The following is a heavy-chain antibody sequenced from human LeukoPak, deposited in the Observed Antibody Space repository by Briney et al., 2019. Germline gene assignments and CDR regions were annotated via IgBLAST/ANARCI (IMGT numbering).Heavy chain of an antibody. CDR1: GFTFSSYA. V-gene: IGHV3-23*01. CDR3: AKTFIAVANPIDY. D-gene: IGHD6-19*01. J-gene: IGHJ4*02. Sequence: PGGSLRLSCATSGFTFSSYAMSWDRQAPGKGLEWVSVISGGGTSTYYADSVKGRFTISKDNSRNTLYLQMNSLRADDTAVYYCAKTFIAVANPIDYWGQGTLVTVSS. CDR2: ISGGGTST.